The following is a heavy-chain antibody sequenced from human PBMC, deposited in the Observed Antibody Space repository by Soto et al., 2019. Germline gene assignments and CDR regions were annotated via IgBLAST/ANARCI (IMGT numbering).Heavy chain of an antibody. V-gene: IGHV3-30*18. CDR1: GGTFSSYG. J-gene: IGHJ6*02. D-gene: IGHD2-2*01. CDR3: AKGTLFSCSPDQNYYYSSGMDV. CDR2: ISYDGSNK. Sequence: PWGSIRLSCTASGGTFSSYGGHWVRQDTGKGLERVSVISYDGSNKYYADSVKGRFTISRDNSKNRLYLQMNSLRAEDTAVYYCAKGTLFSCSPDQNYYYSSGMDVWGQGTTVTVSS.